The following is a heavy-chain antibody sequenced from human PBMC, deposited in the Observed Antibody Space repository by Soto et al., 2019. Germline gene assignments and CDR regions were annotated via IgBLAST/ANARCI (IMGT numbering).Heavy chain of an antibody. D-gene: IGHD6-19*01. CDR1: GFTFSNAW. V-gene: IGHV3-15*01. J-gene: IGHJ6*02. CDR2: IKSKTDGGTT. CDR3: TTDKIGSSGWYYYYYGMDV. Sequence: PGGSLRLSCAASGFTFSNAWMSWVRQAPGKGLEWVGRIKSKTDGGTTDYAAPVKGRLTISRDNSKKTLYLEMNSLKTEDTAVYYCTTDKIGSSGWYYYYYGMDVWGQGTTVTVSS.